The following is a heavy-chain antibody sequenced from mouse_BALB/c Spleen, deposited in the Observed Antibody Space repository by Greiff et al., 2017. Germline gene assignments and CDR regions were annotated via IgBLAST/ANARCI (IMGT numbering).Heavy chain of an antibody. CDR1: GFNIKDTY. V-gene: IGHV14-3*02. CDR2: IDPANGNT. J-gene: IGHJ4*01. D-gene: IGHD2-14*01. Sequence: VQLQQSGAELVKPGASVKLSCTASGFNIKDTYMHWVKQRPEQGLEWIGRIDPANGNTKYDPKFQGKATITADTSSNTAYLQLSSLTSEDTAVYYCARGLYRSYYAMDYWGQGTSVTGSS. CDR3: ARGLYRSYYAMDY.